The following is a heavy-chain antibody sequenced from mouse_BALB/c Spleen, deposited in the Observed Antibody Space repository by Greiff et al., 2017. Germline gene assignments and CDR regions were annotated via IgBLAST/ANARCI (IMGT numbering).Heavy chain of an antibody. J-gene: IGHJ3*01. CDR3: AREGFAY. V-gene: IGHV5-6-3*01. CDR2: INSNGGST. CDR1: GFTFSSYG. Sequence: EVQRMESGGGLVQPGGSLKLSCAASGFTFSSYGMSWVRQTPDKRLELVATINSNGGSTYYPDSVKGRFTISRDNAKNTLYLQMSSLKSEDTAMYYCAREGFAYWGQGTLVTVSA.